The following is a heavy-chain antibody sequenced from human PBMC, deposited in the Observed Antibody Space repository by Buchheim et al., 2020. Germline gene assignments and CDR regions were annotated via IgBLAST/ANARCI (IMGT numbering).Heavy chain of an antibody. CDR1: EYTRHH. J-gene: IGHJ4*02. V-gene: IGHV1-2*02. Sequence: QVQLVQSGAEVKKPGASVKVSCKTSEYTRHHTHWLRQAPGQALEWVGRVNPNTGGTQSAQKFQGRVTLTRDTSISTTYMELSILTSDDTAVFYCAIATDLVDPADPTFDCWGQGTL. CDR3: AIATDLVDPADPTFDC. CDR2: VNPNTGGT. D-gene: IGHD1-26*01.